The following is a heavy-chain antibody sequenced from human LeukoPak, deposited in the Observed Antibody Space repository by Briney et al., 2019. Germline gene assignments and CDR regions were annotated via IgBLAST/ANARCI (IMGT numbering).Heavy chain of an antibody. V-gene: IGHV1-18*01. CDR2: ISAYNGNT. CDR3: ARVSFATGSGPYYYYYMDV. CDR1: GYTFTSYG. J-gene: IGHJ6*03. Sequence: ASVTVSCKASGYTFTSYGISWVRQAPGQGLEWMGWISAYNGNTNYAQRLQGRVTMTTDTSTSTAYMELRSLRSEDTAVYYCARVSFATGSGPYYYYYMDVWGKGTTVTISS. D-gene: IGHD3-16*01.